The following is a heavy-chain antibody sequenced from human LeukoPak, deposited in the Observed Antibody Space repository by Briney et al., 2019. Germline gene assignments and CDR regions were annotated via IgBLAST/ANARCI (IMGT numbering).Heavy chain of an antibody. CDR2: ISYDGSNK. D-gene: IGHD3-10*01. CDR1: GFTFSSYG. Sequence: PGGSLRLSCAASGFTFSSYGMHWVRQAPGKGLEWVAVISYDGSNKYYADSVKGRFTISRDNSKNTLYLQMNSLRAEDTAVYYCASATHYYGYLRGFDYWGQGTLVTVSS. CDR3: ASATHYYGYLRGFDY. J-gene: IGHJ4*02. V-gene: IGHV3-30*03.